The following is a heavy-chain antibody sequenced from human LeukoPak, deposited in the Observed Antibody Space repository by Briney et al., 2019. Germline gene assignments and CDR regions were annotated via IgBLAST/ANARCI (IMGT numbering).Heavy chain of an antibody. CDR2: ISGTTGST. CDR1: GFTFSSYS. V-gene: IGHV3-23*01. D-gene: IGHD2-15*01. CDR3: AKWGCSGSDCYPFAY. Sequence: GGSLRLSCAASGFTFSSYSMNWVHQTPGKGLEWVSAISGTTGSTYYADSVKGRFTISRDNSKTTLYLQMNSLRAEDTAVYYCAKWGCSGSDCYPFAYWGQGTLVTVSS. J-gene: IGHJ4*02.